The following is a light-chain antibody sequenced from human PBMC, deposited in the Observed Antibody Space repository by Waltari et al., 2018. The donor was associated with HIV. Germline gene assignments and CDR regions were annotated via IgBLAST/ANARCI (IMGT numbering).Light chain of an antibody. CDR1: APHIGRHS. CDR3: ASWDDSLNVML. J-gene: IGLJ2*01. CDR2: SNH. Sequence: QSVLTQPPSTPGHPGQRVPIPSSRRAPHIGRHSVPWYHQVPRSAPTLPIYSNHQRPSGVPERYSGAKFGTSASLAIYGLQSEDEADYYCASWDDSLNVMLFGGGTKLTV. V-gene: IGLV1-44*01.